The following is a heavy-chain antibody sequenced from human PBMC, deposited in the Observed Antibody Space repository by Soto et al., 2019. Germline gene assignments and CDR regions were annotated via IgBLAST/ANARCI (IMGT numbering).Heavy chain of an antibody. CDR2: VYHSGTT. D-gene: IGHD5-12*01. Sequence: QVQLQESGPGLVEPSGTLSLTCAVSGASIGTNNWCSWVRQPPGKGLEWIGEVYHSGTTNCNPSLKSRVTISIDKSKNQFSLTLTSMTAADTALYYCAVPGRGDFDYWSQGTLVTVSS. J-gene: IGHJ4*02. CDR1: GASIGTNNW. CDR3: AVPGRGDFDY. V-gene: IGHV4-4*02.